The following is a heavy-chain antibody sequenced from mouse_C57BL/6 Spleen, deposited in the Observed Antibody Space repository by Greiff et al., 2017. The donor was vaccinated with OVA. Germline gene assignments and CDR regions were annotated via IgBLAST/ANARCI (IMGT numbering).Heavy chain of an antibody. CDR2: IRSKSNNYAT. CDR1: GFSFNTYA. Sequence: VQLVESGGGLVQPKGSLKLSCAASGFSFNTYAMNWVRQAPGKGLEWVARIRSKSNNYATYYADSVKDRFTISRDDSESMLYLQMNNLKTEDTAMYYCVRGGYGYDPHYYAMDYWGQGTSVTVSS. D-gene: IGHD2-2*01. CDR3: VRGGYGYDPHYYAMDY. J-gene: IGHJ4*01. V-gene: IGHV10-1*01.